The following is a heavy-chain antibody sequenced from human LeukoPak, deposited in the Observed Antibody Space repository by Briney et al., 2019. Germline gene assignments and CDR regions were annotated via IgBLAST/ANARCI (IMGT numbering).Heavy chain of an antibody. Sequence: ASETLSLTCTVSGGSISSSSYYWGWIRQPPGKGLEWIGSIYYSGSTYYNPSLKSRVTISVDTSKNQFSLKLSSVTAADTAVYYCARKQQLPRGGFDPWGQGTLVTVSS. CDR3: ARKQQLPRGGFDP. V-gene: IGHV4-39*01. J-gene: IGHJ5*02. D-gene: IGHD6-13*01. CDR1: GGSISSSSYY. CDR2: IYYSGST.